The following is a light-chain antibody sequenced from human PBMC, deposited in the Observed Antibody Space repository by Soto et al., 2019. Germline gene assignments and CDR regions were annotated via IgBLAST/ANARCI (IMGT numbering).Light chain of an antibody. J-gene: IGLJ2*01. CDR2: SNN. CDR3: SAWDDSLSGPV. CDR1: SSNIGSNY. Sequence: QSVLTQPPSASGTPGQRVTISCSGSSSNIGSNYVYWYQQLPGTAPKLLIYSNNQRPSGVPDRFSGSKSGTSASLAISGRWSEYEAEYYCSAWDDSLSGPVFGGGTELTVL. V-gene: IGLV1-47*02.